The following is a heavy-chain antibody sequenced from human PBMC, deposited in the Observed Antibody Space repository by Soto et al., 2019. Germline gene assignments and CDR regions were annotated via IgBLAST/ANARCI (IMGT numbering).Heavy chain of an antibody. J-gene: IGHJ3*02. CDR2: INACNGNT. CDR1: GYTFTSYA. Sequence: GASVKVSCKASGYTFTSYAMHWVRQAPGQRLEWMGWINACNGNTNYAQKLQGRVTMTTDTSTSTAYMELRSLRSDDTAVYYCARGGDYGDIWGQGTMVTVSS. V-gene: IGHV1-3*01. CDR3: ARGGDYGDI. D-gene: IGHD4-17*01.